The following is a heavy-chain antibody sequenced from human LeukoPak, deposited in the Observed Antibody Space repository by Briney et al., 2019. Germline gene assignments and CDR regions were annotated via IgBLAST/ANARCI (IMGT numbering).Heavy chain of an antibody. CDR1: GFTFSSYG. Sequence: GGSLRLSCAASGFTFSSYGMHWVRQAPGKGLEWVAFIRYDGSNKYYADSVKGRFTISRDNAKNTLYLQMNSLRAEDTAVYYCAKEGNYNLYYSREVWGKGPRSTVSS. V-gene: IGHV3-30*02. D-gene: IGHD4-11*01. J-gene: IGHJ6*03. CDR2: IRYDGSNK. CDR3: AKEGNYNLYYSREV.